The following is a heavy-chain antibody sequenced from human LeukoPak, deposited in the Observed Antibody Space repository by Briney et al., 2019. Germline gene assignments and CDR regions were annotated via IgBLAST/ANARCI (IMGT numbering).Heavy chain of an antibody. CDR1: GGSFSGYY. Sequence: ASETLSLTCAVYGGSFSGYYWSWIRQPPGKRLEWIGEINHSGSTNYNPSLKSRVTISVDTSKNQFSLKLSSVTAADTAVYYCASRIVGATGYYYYYYMDVWGKGTTVTVSS. CDR3: ASRIVGATGYYYYYYMDV. V-gene: IGHV4-34*01. D-gene: IGHD1-26*01. J-gene: IGHJ6*03. CDR2: INHSGST.